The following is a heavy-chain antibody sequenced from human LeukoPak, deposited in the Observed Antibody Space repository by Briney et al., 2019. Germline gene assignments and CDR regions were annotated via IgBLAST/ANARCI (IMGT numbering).Heavy chain of an antibody. CDR3: ASGHRGLEY. J-gene: IGHJ4*02. CDR2: IYYSGTT. Sequence: ASQTLSLTCTVSGGSISSGSYYWRWIRQPAGKGRGLVAYIYYSGTTNYNPSLKSRFTISVDTSKNQLSLRLNSVTTADTAVYYCASGHRGLEYWGQGTLVTVSS. D-gene: IGHD3-10*01. CDR1: GGSISSGSYY. V-gene: IGHV4-61*10.